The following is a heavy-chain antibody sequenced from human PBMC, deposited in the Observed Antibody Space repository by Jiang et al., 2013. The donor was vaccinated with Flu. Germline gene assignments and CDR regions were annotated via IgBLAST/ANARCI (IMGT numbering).Heavy chain of an antibody. CDR1: GGSISSYY. CDR3: ATTLNYDSSGLLDY. J-gene: IGHJ4*02. D-gene: IGHD3-22*01. CDR2: IYYSGST. Sequence: SGSGLVKPSETLSLTCTVSGGSISSYYWSWIRQPPGKGLEWIGYIYYSGSTNYNPSLKSRVTISVDTSKNQFSLKLSSVTAADTAVYYCATTLNYDSSGLLDYWGQRTLVTVSS. V-gene: IGHV4-59*08.